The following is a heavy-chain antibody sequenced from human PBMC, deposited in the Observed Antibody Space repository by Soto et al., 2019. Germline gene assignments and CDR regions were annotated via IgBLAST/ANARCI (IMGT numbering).Heavy chain of an antibody. CDR2: FDPEDDET. J-gene: IGHJ3*02. CDR3: TTARISIIRGHDAFDN. V-gene: IGHV1-24*01. CDR1: GYSLTEVS. D-gene: IGHD3-10*01. Sequence: QVQLVQSGAEVTKPGASVKVSCKASGYSLTEVSMHWVRQAPGKGLEWMGYFDPEDDETIYAQKFQGRVTMTEDTSTDTAYMELSSLRSEDTAVYYCTTARISIIRGHDAFDNWGQGTMVTVSS.